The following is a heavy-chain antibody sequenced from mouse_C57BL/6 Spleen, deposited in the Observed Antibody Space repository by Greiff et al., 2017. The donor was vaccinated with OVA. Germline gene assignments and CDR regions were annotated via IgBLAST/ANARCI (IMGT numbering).Heavy chain of an antibody. V-gene: IGHV5-17*01. CDR2: ISSGSSTI. CDR1: GFTFSDYG. Sequence: DVKLVESGGGLVKPGGSLKLSCAASGFTFSDYGMHWVRQAPEKGLEWVAYISSGSSTIYYADTVKGRFTISRDNAKNTLFLQMTSLRSEDTAMYYCARPGATVVAPDYWGQGTTLTVSS. J-gene: IGHJ2*01. D-gene: IGHD1-1*01. CDR3: ARPGATVVAPDY.